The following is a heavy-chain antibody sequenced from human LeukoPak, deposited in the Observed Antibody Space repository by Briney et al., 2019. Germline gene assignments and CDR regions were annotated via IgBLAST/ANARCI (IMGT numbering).Heavy chain of an antibody. CDR1: GFTFSSYG. CDR2: ISYDGSNK. CDR3: AKPRVTTVVNDAFDI. D-gene: IGHD4-23*01. J-gene: IGHJ3*02. Sequence: GGSLRLSCAASGFTFSSYGMHWVRQAPGKGLEWVAVISYDGSNKYYADSVKGRFTISRDNSKNTLYLQMNSLRAEDTAVYYCAKPRVTTVVNDAFDIWGQGTMVTVSS. V-gene: IGHV3-30*18.